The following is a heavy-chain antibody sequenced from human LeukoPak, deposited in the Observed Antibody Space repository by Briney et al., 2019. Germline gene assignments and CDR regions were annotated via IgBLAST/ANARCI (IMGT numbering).Heavy chain of an antibody. Sequence: PSETLSLTCAVSGGSISSGGYSWSWIRQPPGKGLEWIGYIYHSGSTYYNPSLKSRVTISVDRSMNQFSLRLSSVTAADTAVYYCARGGYYDSSGYQGIDYWGQGTLVTVSS. CDR1: GGSISSGGYS. CDR2: IYHSGST. V-gene: IGHV4-30-2*01. D-gene: IGHD3-22*01. J-gene: IGHJ4*02. CDR3: ARGGYYDSSGYQGIDY.